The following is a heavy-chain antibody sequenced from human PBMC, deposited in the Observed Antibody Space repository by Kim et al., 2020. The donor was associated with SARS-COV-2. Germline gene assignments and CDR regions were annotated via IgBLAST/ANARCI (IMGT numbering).Heavy chain of an antibody. Sequence: GGSLRLSCAASGFTFSSYSMNWVRQAPGKGLEWVSSISSSSSYIYYADSVKGRFTISRDNAKNSLYLQMNSLRAEDTAVYYCARGRGYFDWLLSSNAFDIWGQGTMVTVSS. CDR3: ARGRGYFDWLLSSNAFDI. V-gene: IGHV3-21*01. J-gene: IGHJ3*02. CDR1: GFTFSSYS. CDR2: ISSSSSYI. D-gene: IGHD3-9*01.